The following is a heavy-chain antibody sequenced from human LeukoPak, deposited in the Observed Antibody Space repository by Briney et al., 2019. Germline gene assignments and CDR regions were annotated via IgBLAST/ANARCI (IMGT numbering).Heavy chain of an antibody. V-gene: IGHV3-30*04. CDR2: ISYDGSNK. CDR3: ARDRGYSGYDGCDY. J-gene: IGHJ4*02. D-gene: IGHD5-12*01. Sequence: GGSLRLSRAASGFTFSSYAMHWVRQAPGKGLEWVAVISYDGSNKYYADSLKGRFTISRDNSKNTLYLQMNSLRAEDTAVYYCARDRGYSGYDGCDYWGQGTLVTVSS. CDR1: GFTFSSYA.